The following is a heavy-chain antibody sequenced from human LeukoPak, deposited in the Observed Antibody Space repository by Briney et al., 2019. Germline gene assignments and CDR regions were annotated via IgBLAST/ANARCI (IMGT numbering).Heavy chain of an antibody. CDR2: IYYSGST. CDR1: GGSISSYY. V-gene: IGHV4-59*01. J-gene: IGHJ6*04. D-gene: IGHD3-10*01. CDR3: ARGPYGSGKNYYYYGMDV. Sequence: SETLSLTCTVSGGSISSYYWSWIRQPPGKGLEWIGYIYYSGSTNYNPSLKSRVTISVDTSKNQFSLKLSSMTAADTAVYYCARGPYGSGKNYYYYGMDVWGKGTTVTVSS.